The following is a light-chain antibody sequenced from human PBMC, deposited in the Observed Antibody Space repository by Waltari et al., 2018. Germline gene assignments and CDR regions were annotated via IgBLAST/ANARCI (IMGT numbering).Light chain of an antibody. CDR2: DAS. Sequence: EIVLTQSPATLPLSPGERATLSCRASQRVSNSLAWYQQKPGQAPRLLIYDASTRATGIPARFSGSGSGTDFTLTISSLEPEDFAVYYCQQRSNWPRFGGGTRVEI. J-gene: IGKJ4*02. CDR1: QRVSNS. V-gene: IGKV3-11*01. CDR3: QQRSNWPR.